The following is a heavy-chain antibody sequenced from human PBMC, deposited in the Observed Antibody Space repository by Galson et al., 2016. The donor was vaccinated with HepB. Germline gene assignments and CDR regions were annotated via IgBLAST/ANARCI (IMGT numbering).Heavy chain of an antibody. V-gene: IGHV1-69*01. Sequence: GQGLEWMGGVIPTFTTGHSAQKFQGRVTITADESTSTAYMELSSLTSEDTAVYYCAKARGYGSGSSYFDYWGQGTLVTVSS. D-gene: IGHD3-10*01. J-gene: IGHJ4*02. CDR3: AKARGYGSGSSYFDY. CDR2: VIPTFTTG.